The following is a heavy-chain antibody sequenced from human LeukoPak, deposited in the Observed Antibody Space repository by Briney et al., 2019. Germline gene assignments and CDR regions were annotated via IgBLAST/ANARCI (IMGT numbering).Heavy chain of an antibody. D-gene: IGHD6-13*01. CDR2: IRYDGSNK. Sequence: GGSLRLSCAASGFTFSSYGMHWVRQAPGKGLEWVAFIRYDGSNKYYADSVKGRFTISRDNSKNTLYLQMNSLRAEDTAVYYCAKGYSSSWYFSLLFDYWGQGTLVTVSS. J-gene: IGHJ4*02. CDR3: AKGYSSSWYFSLLFDY. CDR1: GFTFSSYG. V-gene: IGHV3-30*02.